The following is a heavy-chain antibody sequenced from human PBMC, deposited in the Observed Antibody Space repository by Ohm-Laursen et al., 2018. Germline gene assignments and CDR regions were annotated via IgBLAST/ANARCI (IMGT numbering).Heavy chain of an antibody. J-gene: IGHJ3*02. CDR2: IYPGDSDT. CDR3: ARLRYQLPPLDRAFDI. V-gene: IGHV5-51*03. D-gene: IGHD2-2*01. CDR1: GYSFTSYW. Sequence: GESLRISCKGSGYSFTSYWIGWVRQMPGKGLEWMGIIYPGDSDTRYSPSFQGQVTISADKSISTAYLQWSSLKASDTAMYYCARLRYQLPPLDRAFDIWGQGTMVTVSS.